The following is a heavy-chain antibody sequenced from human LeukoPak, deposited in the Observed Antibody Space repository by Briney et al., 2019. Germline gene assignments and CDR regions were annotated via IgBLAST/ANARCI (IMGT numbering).Heavy chain of an antibody. CDR2: ISSIGSTI. CDR3: ARGGGLRRTFDY. V-gene: IGHV3-48*03. D-gene: IGHD4-17*01. Sequence: PGGSLRLSCAASGFTFSSYEMNWVRQAPGKGLEWVSYISSIGSTIYYADSVKGRFTISRDNAKHSLYLQMNSLRAEDTAVYYCARGGGLRRTFDYWGQGTLVTVSS. CDR1: GFTFSSYE. J-gene: IGHJ4*02.